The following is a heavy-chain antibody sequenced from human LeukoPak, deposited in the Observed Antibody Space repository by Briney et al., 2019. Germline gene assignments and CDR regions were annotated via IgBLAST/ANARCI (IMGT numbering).Heavy chain of an antibody. CDR2: INHSGST. Sequence: SETLSLTCAVYGGSFSSYSWSWSRQPPGKGLEWIGEINHSGSTNYNPSLKSRVTISVDTSKNQFSLKLSSVTAADTAVYYCARGVVVVPAATGDWFDPWGQGTLVTVSS. J-gene: IGHJ5*02. CDR3: ARGVVVVPAATGDWFDP. V-gene: IGHV4-34*01. D-gene: IGHD2-2*01. CDR1: GGSFSSYS.